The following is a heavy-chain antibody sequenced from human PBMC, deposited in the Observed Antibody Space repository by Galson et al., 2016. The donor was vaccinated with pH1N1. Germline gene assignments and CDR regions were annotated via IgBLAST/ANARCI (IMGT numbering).Heavy chain of an antibody. J-gene: IGHJ3*02. CDR3: ARERPTTNIYDAFDI. V-gene: IGHV3-21*01. CDR2: ITSTGRYI. CDR1: GFTFSGFT. Sequence: SLRLSCAASGFTFSGFTMNWVRQFPGKGLEWVSSITSTGRYIYYADSLKGRFTISRDNAKDSLYLQMNSLRAEDTAVYFCARERPTTNIYDAFDIWGQGTVVAVSS. D-gene: IGHD2-8*01.